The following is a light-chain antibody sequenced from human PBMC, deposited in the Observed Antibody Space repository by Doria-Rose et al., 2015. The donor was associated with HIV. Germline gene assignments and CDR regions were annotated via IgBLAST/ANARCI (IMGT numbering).Light chain of an antibody. Sequence: DIQMTQSPNSLAVSLGERATINCKSSQSVLTRSNHTNYLAWYQQKAGQPPNLLIYWASTRESGVPDRFSGSGSGTDFTLTISSLQAEDVAVYYCQQYFTTPRTFGQGTKVEIK. CDR1: QSVLTRSNHTNY. J-gene: IGKJ1*01. V-gene: IGKV4-1*01. CDR3: QQYFTTPRT. CDR2: WAS.